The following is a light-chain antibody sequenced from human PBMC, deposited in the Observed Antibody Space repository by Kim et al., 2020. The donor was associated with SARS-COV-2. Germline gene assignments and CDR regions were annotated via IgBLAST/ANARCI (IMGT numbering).Light chain of an antibody. J-gene: IGLJ3*02. V-gene: IGLV3-21*04. Sequence: APGKTARITCGGNNMGSKSVHWYQQKPGQARVLVIYYDSGRPSGIPERFSGSNSGNTATLTISRVEAGDEADYYCQVWDSSSDHPVFGGGTQLTVL. CDR3: QVWDSSSDHPV. CDR2: YDS. CDR1: NMGSKS.